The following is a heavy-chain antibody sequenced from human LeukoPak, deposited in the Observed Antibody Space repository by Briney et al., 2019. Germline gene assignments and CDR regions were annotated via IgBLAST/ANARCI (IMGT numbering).Heavy chain of an antibody. CDR3: AKNVREADWYYYYMDV. CDR1: GFTFHTYA. V-gene: IGHV3-23*01. CDR2: ISGGGDTT. J-gene: IGHJ6*03. D-gene: IGHD3-9*01. Sequence: GGSLRLSCAASGFTFHTYAMSWVRQAPGKGLEWVSSISGGGDTTNYADSVKGRFIISRDNSKNTLYLQMNSLRAEDTAFYYCAKNVREADWYYYYMDVWGKGTTVTVSS.